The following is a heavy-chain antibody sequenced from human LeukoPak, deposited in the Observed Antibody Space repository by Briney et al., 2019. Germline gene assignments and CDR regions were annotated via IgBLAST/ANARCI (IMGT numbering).Heavy chain of an antibody. CDR3: ARDQAGTATVTTSDY. Sequence: GGSLRLSCAASGFTFSTYSMNWVRQAPGKGLEWVSSISSSSSYIYYADSVKGRFTISRDNAKNSLYLQMNSLRAEDTAVYYCARDQAGTATVTTSDYWGQGTLVIVSS. CDR2: ISSSSSYI. J-gene: IGHJ4*02. V-gene: IGHV3-21*01. CDR1: GFTFSTYS. D-gene: IGHD4-17*01.